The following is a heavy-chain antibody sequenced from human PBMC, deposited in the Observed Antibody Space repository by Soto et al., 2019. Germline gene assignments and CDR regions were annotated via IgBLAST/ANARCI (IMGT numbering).Heavy chain of an antibody. CDR2: INDDGTIT. D-gene: IGHD3-3*01. Sequence: EVQWVESGGGLVQPGGSLRLSCAASGFTFSRFWMHWFRQAPGEGLVWVSHINDDGTITTYADSVKGRLTISRDNAENTVYLEMNSLRNEDTAAYYCLPSGLGYGNDAFDIWGQGTMVTVSS. V-gene: IGHV3-74*03. CDR3: LPSGLGYGNDAFDI. CDR1: GFTFSRFW. J-gene: IGHJ3*02.